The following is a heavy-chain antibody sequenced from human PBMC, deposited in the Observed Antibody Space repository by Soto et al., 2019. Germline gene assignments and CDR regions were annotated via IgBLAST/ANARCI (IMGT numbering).Heavy chain of an antibody. Sequence: PSETLSLTCAVYGGSFSGYYWSWIRQPPGKGLEWIGEINHSGSTNYNPSLKSRVTISVDTSKNQFSLKLSSVTAADTAVYYCARNIVAVTADAEYFQHWGQGTLVTVSS. CDR1: GGSFSGYY. CDR3: ARNIVAVTADAEYFQH. D-gene: IGHD2-21*02. V-gene: IGHV4-34*01. J-gene: IGHJ1*01. CDR2: INHSGST.